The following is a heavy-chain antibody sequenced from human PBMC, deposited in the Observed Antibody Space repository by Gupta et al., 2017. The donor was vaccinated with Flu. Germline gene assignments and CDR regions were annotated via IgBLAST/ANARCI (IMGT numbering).Heavy chain of an antibody. J-gene: IGHJ5*02. CDR2: ISADGDGT. CDR3: AKTRLEWFWPTEDWFDP. V-gene: IGHV3-23*01. Sequence: EVQLLESGGGLVQPGGCLRLSCAASGFTFSRYALGWVRPAPGRGLGWVSGISADGDGTYYADSVKGRFTISRDNSQDTLFLQLNSLRAEDTALYSCAKTRLEWFWPTEDWFDPWGQGTLVTVSS. D-gene: IGHD3-3*01. CDR1: GFTFSRYA.